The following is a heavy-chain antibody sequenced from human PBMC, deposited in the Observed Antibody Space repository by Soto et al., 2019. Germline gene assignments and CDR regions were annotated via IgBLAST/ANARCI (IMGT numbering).Heavy chain of an antibody. J-gene: IGHJ4*02. CDR2: ISGDGSDK. Sequence: QVQVVESGGGVVQPERSLRLSCAISGFTFSDSGMHWVRQAPGKGLEWVAAISGDGSDKYYVGSVQGRFTISRDNTKNALYLQMNSLRSEDTAVYYCAKGTAVARQHFANWGQGTLVTVSS. CDR3: AKGTAVARQHFAN. V-gene: IGHV3-30*18. CDR1: GFTFSDSG. D-gene: IGHD6-19*01.